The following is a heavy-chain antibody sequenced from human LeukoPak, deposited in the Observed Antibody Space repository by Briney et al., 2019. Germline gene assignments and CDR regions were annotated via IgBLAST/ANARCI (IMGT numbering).Heavy chain of an antibody. Sequence: GESLQISCQGSGYSFTSYWTAWVRQMPGKGLEWMGIIYPGDSDTRYSPSFQGQVTISADKSISTAYLQWSSLKASDTAMYYFATGWHSHAFDIWGQGTMVTVSS. V-gene: IGHV5-51*01. J-gene: IGHJ3*02. D-gene: IGHD2-15*01. CDR2: IYPGDSDT. CDR1: GYSFTSYW. CDR3: ATGWHSHAFDI.